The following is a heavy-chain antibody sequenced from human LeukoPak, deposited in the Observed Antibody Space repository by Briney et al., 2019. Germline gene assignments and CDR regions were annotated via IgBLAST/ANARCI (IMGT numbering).Heavy chain of an antibody. CDR1: GGSIGSNTYY. CDR3: ARNKALGNLDY. D-gene: IGHD7-27*01. Sequence: SETLSLTCTFSGGSIGSNTYYWGWIRQPPGKGLEWIGNIYYSGSTYYKPSLKSRVTISVDTSKKQFSLKLSSVTAADTAVYYCARNKALGNLDYWGQGTLVTVSS. CDR2: IYYSGST. J-gene: IGHJ4*02. V-gene: IGHV4-39*07.